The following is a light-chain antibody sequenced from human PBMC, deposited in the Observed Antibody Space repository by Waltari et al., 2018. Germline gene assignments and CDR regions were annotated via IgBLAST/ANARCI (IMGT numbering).Light chain of an antibody. Sequence: QSALTQPASVSGSPGQSITISCTGTSNDVGGYNYVSWYQQYPGKAPKVRIYDVSNRPSGVSNRFSGSKSGNTAFLTISGLQAEDEADYYCTSDRSGSTSWVFGGGTKLTVL. J-gene: IGLJ3*02. CDR2: DVS. CDR3: TSDRSGSTSWV. V-gene: IGLV2-14*01. CDR1: SNDVGGYNY.